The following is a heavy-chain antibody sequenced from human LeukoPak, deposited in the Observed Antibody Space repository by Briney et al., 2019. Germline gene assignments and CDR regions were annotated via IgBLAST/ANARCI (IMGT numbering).Heavy chain of an antibody. CDR2: ISGSGGST. CDR1: GFTFSSYA. D-gene: IGHD6-19*01. J-gene: IGHJ5*02. CDR3: AKGVSVVVAGRRGNWFDP. V-gene: IGHV3-23*01. Sequence: GGSLRLSCAASGFTFSSYAMSWVRQAPGKGLEWVSAISGSGGSTYYADSVEGRFTISRDNSKNTLYLQMNSLRAEDTAVYYCAKGVSVVVAGRRGNWFDPWGQGTLVTVSS.